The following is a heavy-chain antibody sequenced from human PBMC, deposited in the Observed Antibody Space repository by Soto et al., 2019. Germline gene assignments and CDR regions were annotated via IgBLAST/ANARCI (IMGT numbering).Heavy chain of an antibody. V-gene: IGHV3-23*01. CDR2: ISGSGGST. J-gene: IGHJ4*02. CDR3: ATSPFIAAAGASHFDY. CDR1: GFTFSSYA. D-gene: IGHD6-13*01. Sequence: PGGSLRLSCAASGFTFSSYAMSWVRQDPGKGLEWVSAISGSGGSTYYADSVKGRFTISRDNSKNTLYLQMNSLRAEDTAVYYCATSPFIAAAGASHFDYWGQGTLVTVSS.